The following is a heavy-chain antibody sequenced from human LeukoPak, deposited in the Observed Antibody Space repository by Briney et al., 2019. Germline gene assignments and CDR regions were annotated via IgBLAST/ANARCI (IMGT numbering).Heavy chain of an antibody. CDR2: VNSGGSST. V-gene: IGHV3-74*01. CDR1: GFTFSSYW. CDR3: AKVDKPYYYGSGAGGAFDI. J-gene: IGHJ3*02. D-gene: IGHD3-10*01. Sequence: PGGSLTLSCAASGFTFSSYWMHWVRQAPGKGLEWVSHVNSGGSSTTYADSVKGRFTISRDNAKNTLYLQMNSLRAEDTAVYYCAKVDKPYYYGSGAGGAFDIWGQGTMVTVSS.